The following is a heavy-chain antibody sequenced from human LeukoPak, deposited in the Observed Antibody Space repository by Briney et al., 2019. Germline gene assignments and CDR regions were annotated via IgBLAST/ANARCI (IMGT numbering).Heavy chain of an antibody. CDR1: GYTFTGYY. V-gene: IGHV1-2*06. CDR2: INPNSGGT. Sequence: GASVKVSCKASGYTFTGYYMHWVRQAPGQGLEWMGRINPNSGGTNYAQKFQGRVTMTRDTSISTAYMELSRLRSDDTAVYYCASPNNVDTAMVGYWGQGTLVTVSS. J-gene: IGHJ4*02. CDR3: ASPNNVDTAMVGY. D-gene: IGHD5-18*01.